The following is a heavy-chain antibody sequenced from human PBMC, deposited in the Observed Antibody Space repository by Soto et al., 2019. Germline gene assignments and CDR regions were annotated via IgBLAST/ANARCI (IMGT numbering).Heavy chain of an antibody. CDR2: ISGSGGT. CDR1: GFSFSSYA. J-gene: IGHJ5*02. D-gene: IGHD3-10*01. Sequence: EVQLLESGGGLVQPGGSLRLSCAASGFSFSSYAMSWVRQAPGKGLEWVSVISGSGGTDYADSVKGRFTISRDNSKSTLYLRMNNLRADDTAVYYCAKGASYGSRSYPLDPWGQGTLVTVSS. CDR3: AKGASYGSRSYPLDP. V-gene: IGHV3-23*01.